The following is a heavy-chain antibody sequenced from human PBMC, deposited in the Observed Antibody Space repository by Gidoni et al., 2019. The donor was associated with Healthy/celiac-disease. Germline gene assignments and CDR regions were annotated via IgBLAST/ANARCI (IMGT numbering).Heavy chain of an antibody. J-gene: IGHJ6*03. V-gene: IGHV4-34*01. D-gene: IGHD3-10*01. Sequence: ETLSLTCAVYGGSFSGYYWSWIRQPPGKGLEWIGEINHSGSTNYNPSLKSRVTISVDTSKNQFSLKLSSVTAADTAVYYCARGRSYYYGSGSYYSNTYYYYYMDVWGKGTTVTVSS. CDR1: GGSFSGYY. CDR3: ARGRSYYYGSGSYYSNTYYYYYMDV. CDR2: INHSGST.